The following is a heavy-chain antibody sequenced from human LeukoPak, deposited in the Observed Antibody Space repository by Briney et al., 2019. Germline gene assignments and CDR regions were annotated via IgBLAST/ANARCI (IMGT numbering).Heavy chain of an antibody. V-gene: IGHV3-30-3*01. CDR1: GFTFSSYA. CDR3: ARDREEYSSSLQLVPDY. Sequence: GGSLRLSCAASGFTFSSYAMHWVRQAPGKGLEWVAVISYDGSNKYHADSVKGRFTISRDNSKNTLYLQMNSLRAEDTAVYYCARDREEYSSSLQLVPDYWGQGTLVTVSS. J-gene: IGHJ4*02. CDR2: ISYDGSNK. D-gene: IGHD6-6*01.